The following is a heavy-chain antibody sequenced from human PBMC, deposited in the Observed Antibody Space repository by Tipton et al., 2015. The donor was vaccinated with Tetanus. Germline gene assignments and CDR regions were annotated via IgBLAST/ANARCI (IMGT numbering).Heavy chain of an antibody. D-gene: IGHD2/OR15-2a*01. CDR1: GDSINSGDYH. V-gene: IGHV4-30-4*01. CDR3: SSSPGNHYLAFFDY. Sequence: TLSLTCNVSGDSINSGDYHWSWIRQPPGKGLEWIGYIYYSGSTYYNPSLKSRVTISIDTSKNQFSLRLSSVTAADTAVYYCSSSPGNHYLAFFDYWGRGTLVTVSS. J-gene: IGHJ4*02. CDR2: IYYSGST.